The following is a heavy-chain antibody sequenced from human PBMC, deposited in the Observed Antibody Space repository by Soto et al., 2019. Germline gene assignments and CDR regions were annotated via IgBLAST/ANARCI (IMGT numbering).Heavy chain of an antibody. CDR2: VSTYDGNT. CDR3: ARDEEDANLMIVVLPGDY. CDR1: GYRFSRYG. Sequence: QVQLVQSGGEVKEPGASVKVSCKASGYRFSRYGINWVRQAPGQGLEWMGWVSTYDGNTQYAQKFQGRITMTTDTSTNTVYWELRSLTSDDTAVYYCARDEEDANLMIVVLPGDYWGQGTLVSVSS. V-gene: IGHV1-18*01. D-gene: IGHD2-21*01. J-gene: IGHJ4*02.